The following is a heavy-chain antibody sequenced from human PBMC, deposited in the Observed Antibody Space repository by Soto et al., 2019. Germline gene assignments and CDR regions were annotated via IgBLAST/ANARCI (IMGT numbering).Heavy chain of an antibody. CDR1: GINYNTYA. V-gene: IGHV1-3*01. J-gene: IGHJ4*02. Sequence: QVQLVPSGAEMKKPGASVKLSCKTSGINYNTYAIHWVRQAPGQGLEWMGWINAGNGDTRYSQNFQGRVTLTRDTSASTVYMDLDSLKSEDMGVYYCARAISGYVTWGQGTLVTVSS. CDR2: INAGNGDT. D-gene: IGHD5-12*01. CDR3: ARAISGYVT.